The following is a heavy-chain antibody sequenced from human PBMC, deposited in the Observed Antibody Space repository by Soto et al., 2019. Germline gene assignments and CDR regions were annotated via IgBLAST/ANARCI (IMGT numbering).Heavy chain of an antibody. D-gene: IGHD6-19*01. Sequence: GGSLRLSCAASGFSLSSYGMHWVRQAPGKGLEWVAVIWYDGSNKYYADSVKGRFTISRDNSKNTLYLQMNSLRAEDTAVFYCARTKAVAAKTQYYFDYWGQGTLVTVSS. J-gene: IGHJ4*02. CDR1: GFSLSSYG. V-gene: IGHV3-33*01. CDR2: IWYDGSNK. CDR3: ARTKAVAAKTQYYFDY.